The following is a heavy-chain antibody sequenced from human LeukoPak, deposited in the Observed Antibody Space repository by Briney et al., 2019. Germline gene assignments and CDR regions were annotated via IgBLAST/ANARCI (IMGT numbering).Heavy chain of an antibody. Sequence: GGSLRLCCAASGFTFSSYGMRWVRQAPGKGLEWVAVIWYDGSNKYYADSVKGRFTISRDNSKNTLYLQMNSLRAEDTAVYYCAKDYCSGGSCYLFDYWGQGTLVTVSS. CDR2: IWYDGSNK. V-gene: IGHV3-33*06. D-gene: IGHD2-15*01. CDR1: GFTFSSYG. J-gene: IGHJ4*02. CDR3: AKDYCSGGSCYLFDY.